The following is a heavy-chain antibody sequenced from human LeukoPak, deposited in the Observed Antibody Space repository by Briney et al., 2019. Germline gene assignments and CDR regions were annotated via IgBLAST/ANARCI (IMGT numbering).Heavy chain of an antibody. CDR2: ICGDGGST. J-gene: IGHJ4*02. D-gene: IGHD3-10*01. CDR3: AKDFYGSGSYYNPLDY. CDR1: GFTFDDYA. V-gene: IGHV3-43*02. Sequence: PGGSLRLSCAASGFTFDDYAMHWVRQAPGKGLEWVSLICGDGGSTYYADSVKGRFTISRDNSKNSLYLQMNSLRPEDTALYYCAKDFYGSGSYYNPLDYWGEGTLVTVSS.